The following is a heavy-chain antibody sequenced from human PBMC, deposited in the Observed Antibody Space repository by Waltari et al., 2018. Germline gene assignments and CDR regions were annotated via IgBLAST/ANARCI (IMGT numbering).Heavy chain of an antibody. Sequence: QVQLVQSGAEVKKPGSSVKVSCKASGSTFSSYAISWVRQAPGQGLEWMGGISPIFGTANDAQKFQGRVTITAEASTSTAYMELSSLRSEDTAVYYCARDRSFTKIVVETSNGMDVWGQGTTVTVSS. V-gene: IGHV1-69*12. J-gene: IGHJ6*02. D-gene: IGHD3-22*01. CDR1: GSTFSSYA. CDR3: ARDRSFTKIVVETSNGMDV. CDR2: ISPIFGTA.